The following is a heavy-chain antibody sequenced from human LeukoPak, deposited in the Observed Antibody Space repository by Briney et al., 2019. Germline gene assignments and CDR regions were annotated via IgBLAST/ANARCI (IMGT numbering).Heavy chain of an antibody. Sequence: PGGSLRLSCAASGFTFDDHGMGWVRQAPGKGLEWVSGISDNGASTAYADSVKGRFTISRDNAKNSLYLQMNSLRAEDTALYYCASGGIYYGAAFDFWGQGTLVTVSS. CDR1: GFTFDDHG. D-gene: IGHD1-26*01. V-gene: IGHV3-20*04. CDR2: ISDNGAST. J-gene: IGHJ4*02. CDR3: ASGGIYYGAAFDF.